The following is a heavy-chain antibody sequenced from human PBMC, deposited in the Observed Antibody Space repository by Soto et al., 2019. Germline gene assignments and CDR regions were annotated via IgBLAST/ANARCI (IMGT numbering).Heavy chain of an antibody. CDR1: GGSISSGGYY. Sequence: LSLTCTVSGGSISSGGYYWSWIRQHPGKGLEWIGYIYYSGSTYYNPSLKSRVTISVDTSKNQFSLKLSSVTAADTAVYYCARDRGYYGSGSYHWFDPWGQGTLVTVSS. CDR2: IYYSGST. J-gene: IGHJ5*02. CDR3: ARDRGYYGSGSYHWFDP. V-gene: IGHV4-31*03. D-gene: IGHD3-10*01.